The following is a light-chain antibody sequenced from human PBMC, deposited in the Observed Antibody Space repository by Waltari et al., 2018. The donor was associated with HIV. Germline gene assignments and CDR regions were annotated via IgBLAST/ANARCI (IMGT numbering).Light chain of an antibody. CDR3: QQYGRSPYT. CDR1: QSVSSNY. Sequence: IVLTQPPGTLSLSPGEAATLSCTASQSVSSNYLAWYQQKPGQAPRLLIYCGSNSATGIPDRFRGSGSGTDVTFTSSRLEREDTAVYYCQQYGRSPYTFGQGTNLRIK. CDR2: CGS. V-gene: IGKV3-20*01. J-gene: IGKJ2*01.